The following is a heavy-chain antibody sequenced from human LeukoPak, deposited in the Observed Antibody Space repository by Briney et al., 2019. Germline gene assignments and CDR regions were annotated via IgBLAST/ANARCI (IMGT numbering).Heavy chain of an antibody. Sequence: GGSLRLSCAASGFTFSSYAMNWVRQAPGKGLEWVSAISGTGDSTYYADSVKGRFTISRDNSKNTLYLQMNSLRAEDTAVYYGGKRGGGVIAYGYFDYWGQGTLVTVSS. CDR2: ISGTGDST. J-gene: IGHJ4*02. D-gene: IGHD3-16*02. CDR1: GFTFSSYA. V-gene: IGHV3-23*01. CDR3: GKRGGGVIAYGYFDY.